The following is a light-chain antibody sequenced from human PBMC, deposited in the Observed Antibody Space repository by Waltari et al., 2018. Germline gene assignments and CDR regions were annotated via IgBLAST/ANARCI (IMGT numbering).Light chain of an antibody. CDR1: IPNLGNNY. CDR3: GTWDTSLSAWV. V-gene: IGLV1-51*01. J-gene: IGLJ3*02. Sequence: QSVLTQAPPVSAAPGHKVTISCAGCIPNLGNNYVSWYQQFPGTAPKLLIYDNDKRPSGIPYRFSASKSGTSATLGITGLQTGDEANYYCGTWDTSLSAWVFGGGTKLTVL. CDR2: DND.